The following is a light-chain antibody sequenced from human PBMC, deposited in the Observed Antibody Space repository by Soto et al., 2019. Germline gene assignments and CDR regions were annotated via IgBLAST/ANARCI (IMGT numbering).Light chain of an antibody. CDR2: EAS. Sequence: EIVLTQSPATLSLSPGERATLSCRASQSVSTFLAWYQQKPGQAPRLLIYEASNRATGIPARFSGSGSGTDFTLTLSSLEPEDFAVYYCQQRSNWPPTFGQGTKVEIK. CDR3: QQRSNWPPT. V-gene: IGKV3-11*01. J-gene: IGKJ1*01. CDR1: QSVSTF.